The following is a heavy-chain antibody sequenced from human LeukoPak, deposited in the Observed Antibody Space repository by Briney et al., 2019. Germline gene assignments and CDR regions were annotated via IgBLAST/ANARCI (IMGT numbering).Heavy chain of an antibody. J-gene: IGHJ4*02. Sequence: GGSLRLSCAASGFTFSSYSMNWVRQAPGKGLEWVANIKQDGSEKYYVGSVKGRFTISRDNAKNSLYLQMNSLRAEDTAVYYCARDGDRYYYDSSGYDYWGQGTLVTVPS. CDR2: IKQDGSEK. CDR3: ARDGDRYYYDSSGYDY. D-gene: IGHD3-22*01. CDR1: GFTFSSYS. V-gene: IGHV3-7*01.